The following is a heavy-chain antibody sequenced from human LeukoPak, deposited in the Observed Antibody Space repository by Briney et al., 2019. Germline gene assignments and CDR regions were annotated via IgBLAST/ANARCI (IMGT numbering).Heavy chain of an antibody. V-gene: IGHV3-9*01. CDR2: ISWNSGSI. J-gene: IGHJ4*02. CDR3: AKDILTMVRGVVDY. Sequence: GRSLRLSCAASGFTFDDYAMHWVRQAPGKGLEWVSGISWNSGSIGYADSVKGRFTISRDNAKNSLYLQMNSLRAEDTALYYCAKDILTMVRGVVDYWGQGTLVTVSS. CDR1: GFTFDDYA. D-gene: IGHD3-10*01.